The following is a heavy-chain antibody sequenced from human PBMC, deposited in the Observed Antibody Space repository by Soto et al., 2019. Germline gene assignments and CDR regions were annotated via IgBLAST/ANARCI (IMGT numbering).Heavy chain of an antibody. CDR3: ARASAITMIVVVPGAFDY. D-gene: IGHD3-22*01. CDR1: GGSISSSSYY. CDR2: IYYSGST. Sequence: SETLSLTCTVSGGSISSSSYYWGWIRQPPGKGLEWTGSIYYSGSTYYNPSLKSRVTISVDTSKNQFSLKLSSVTAADTAVYYCARASAITMIVVVPGAFDYWGQGTLVTVSS. V-gene: IGHV4-39*01. J-gene: IGHJ4*02.